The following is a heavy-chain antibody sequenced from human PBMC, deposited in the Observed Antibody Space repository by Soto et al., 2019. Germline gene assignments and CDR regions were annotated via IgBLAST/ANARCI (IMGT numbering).Heavy chain of an antibody. CDR2: IYYSGST. CDR1: GASIRSGDYY. CDR3: ASLDGSYYFIGH. Sequence: SETLSLTCAVSGASIRSGDYYWSWIRQPPGKGLEWIGYIYYSGSTYYNPSLKSRVTISVDTSKNQFSLKLSSVTAADTAVYYCASLDGSYYFIGHWGQGHLLTVSS. V-gene: IGHV4-30-4*01. D-gene: IGHD1-26*01. J-gene: IGHJ4*02.